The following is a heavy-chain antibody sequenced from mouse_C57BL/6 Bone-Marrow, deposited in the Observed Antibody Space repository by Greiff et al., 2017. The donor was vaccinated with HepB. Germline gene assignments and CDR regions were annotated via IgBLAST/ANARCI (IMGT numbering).Heavy chain of an antibody. CDR3: ARSTMITSYFDY. J-gene: IGHJ2*01. CDR2: ISYDGSN. D-gene: IGHD2-4*01. V-gene: IGHV3-6*01. Sequence: EVQLQESGPGLVKPSQSLSLTCSVTGYSITSGYYWNWIRQFPGNKLEWMGYISYDGSNNYNPSLKNRISITRDTSKNQFFLKLNSVTTEDTATYYCARSTMITSYFDYWGQGTTLTVSS. CDR1: GYSITSGYY.